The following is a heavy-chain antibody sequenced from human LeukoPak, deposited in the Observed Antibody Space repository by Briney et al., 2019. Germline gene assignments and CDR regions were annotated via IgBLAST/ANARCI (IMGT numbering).Heavy chain of an antibody. D-gene: IGHD3-10*01. CDR2: ISAYNGNT. Sequence: ASVKVSCTTSGYIFTSYGISWVRQAPGQGLEWMGGISAYNGNTNYARKFQGRVTMTTDTSTSTAYMELRSLRFGDTAVYYCATHFYYYGSGSYYAFDPWGQGTLVTVSS. CDR3: ATHFYYYGSGSYYAFDP. CDR1: GYIFTSYG. J-gene: IGHJ5*02. V-gene: IGHV1-18*01.